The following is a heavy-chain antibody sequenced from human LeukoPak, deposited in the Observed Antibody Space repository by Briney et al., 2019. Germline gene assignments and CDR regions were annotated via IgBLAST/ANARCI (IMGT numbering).Heavy chain of an antibody. CDR2: ISSSSSYI. V-gene: IGHV3-21*01. D-gene: IGHD2-2*01. CDR1: GFTFSSYS. Sequence: PGGSLRLSCAASGFTFSSYSMNRVRQAPGKGLEWVSSISSSSSYIYYADSVKGRFTISRDNAKNSLYLQMNSLRAEDTAVYYCARGHPEEDQPPYYYMDVWGKGTTVTVSS. J-gene: IGHJ6*03. CDR3: ARGHPEEDQPPYYYMDV.